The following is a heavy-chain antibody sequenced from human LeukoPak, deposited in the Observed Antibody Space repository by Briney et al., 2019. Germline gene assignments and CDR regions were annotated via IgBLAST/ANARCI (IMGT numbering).Heavy chain of an antibody. Sequence: PGGSLGLSCAASGFTFSSYAMHWVRQAPGKGLEWVAVISYDGSNKYYADSVKGRFTISRDNSKNTLYLQMNSLRAEDTAVYYCARDTSIAVAGILGDYWGQGTLVTVSS. CDR2: ISYDGSNK. CDR3: ARDTSIAVAGILGDY. V-gene: IGHV3-30-3*01. D-gene: IGHD6-19*01. J-gene: IGHJ4*02. CDR1: GFTFSSYA.